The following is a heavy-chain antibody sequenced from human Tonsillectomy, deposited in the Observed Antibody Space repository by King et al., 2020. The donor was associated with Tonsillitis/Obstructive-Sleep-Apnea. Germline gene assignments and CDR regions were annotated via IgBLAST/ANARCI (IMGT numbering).Heavy chain of an antibody. CDR2: IYYSGST. D-gene: IGHD1-26*01. CDR3: SRDLVGSGSYPDAFDI. V-gene: IGHV4-59*01. J-gene: IGHJ3*02. CDR1: GGSISSYY. Sequence: MQLQESGPGLVKPSETLSLTCTVSGGSISSYYWSWIRQPPGKGLEWIGYIYYSGSTNYNPSLKSRVTISVDTSKNQFSLKLSSVTAADTPVYYCSRDLVGSGSYPDAFDIWGQGTMVTVSS.